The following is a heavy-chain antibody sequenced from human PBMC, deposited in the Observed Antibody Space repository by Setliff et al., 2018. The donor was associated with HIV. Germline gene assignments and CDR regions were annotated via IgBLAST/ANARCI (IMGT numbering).Heavy chain of an antibody. J-gene: IGHJ5*02. CDR2: INTNTGNP. CDR1: GYTFSGYY. V-gene: IGHV7-4-1*02. D-gene: IGHD2-15*01. CDR3: ARGCNGGNCYHGSGWFDP. Sequence: ASVKVSCKASGYTFSGYYMHWVRQAPGQGLEWMGWINTNTGNPTYAQDFTGRFVFSLDTSVSTAYLQISSLKAEDTAMYYCARGCNGGNCYHGSGWFDPWGQGTLVTVSS.